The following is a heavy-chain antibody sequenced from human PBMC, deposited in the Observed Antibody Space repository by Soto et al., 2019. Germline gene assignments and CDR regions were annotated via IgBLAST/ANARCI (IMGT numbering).Heavy chain of an antibody. J-gene: IGHJ3*02. D-gene: IGHD1-26*01. Sequence: SGPTLVNPTQTLTLTCTLSGFSLSTSGVGVGWIRQPPGKALEWLALIYWDDDKRYSPSLKSRLTIAKDTSKNQVVLTMTNMDPVDTATYYCAHSRLVGATVAFDIWGQGTMVTVSS. CDR2: IYWDDDK. V-gene: IGHV2-5*02. CDR3: AHSRLVGATVAFDI. CDR1: GFSLSTSGVG.